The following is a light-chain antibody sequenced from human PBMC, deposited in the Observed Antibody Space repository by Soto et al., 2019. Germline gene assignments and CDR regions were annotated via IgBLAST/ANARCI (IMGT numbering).Light chain of an antibody. CDR1: SSNIGSGYD. CDR2: GNS. Sequence: QSVLTQPPSVSGAPGQRVTISCTGSSSNIGSGYDVHWYQQLPGTAPKLLIYGNSNRPSGVPDRFSGSKSSTSASLSITRLQAEDEADYCCQSYDSSLSGYVVFGGWTKLTVL. CDR3: QSYDSSLSGYVV. V-gene: IGLV1-40*01. J-gene: IGLJ2*01.